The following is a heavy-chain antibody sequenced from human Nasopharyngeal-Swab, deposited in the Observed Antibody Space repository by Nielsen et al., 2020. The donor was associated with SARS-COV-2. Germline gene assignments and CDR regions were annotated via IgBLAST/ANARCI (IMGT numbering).Heavy chain of an antibody. CDR3: ARGAYDYVWGSYRPIDY. CDR2: ISSSSSYI. D-gene: IGHD3-16*02. J-gene: IGHJ4*02. V-gene: IGHV3-21*01. Sequence: GESLKISCAASGFTFSSYSMNWVRQAPGKGLEWVSSISSSSSYIYYADSVKGRFTISRDNAENSLYLQMNSLRAEDTAVYYCARGAYDYVWGSYRPIDYWGQGTLVTVSS. CDR1: GFTFSSYS.